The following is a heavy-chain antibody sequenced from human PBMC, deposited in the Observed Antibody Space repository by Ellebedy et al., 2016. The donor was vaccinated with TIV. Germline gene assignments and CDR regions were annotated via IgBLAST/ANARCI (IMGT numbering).Heavy chain of an antibody. CDR3: ASSSWYWSGDLHFDY. D-gene: IGHD6-13*01. CDR1: GYSFTSYW. Sequence: GESLKISCQGSGYSFTSYWIGWVRQMPGNGLEWMGIIYPGYSDTRYSPSFQGQVTISADKSISTAYLQWSSLKASDTAMYYCASSSWYWSGDLHFDYWGQGTLVTVSS. CDR2: IYPGYSDT. V-gene: IGHV5-51*01. J-gene: IGHJ4*02.